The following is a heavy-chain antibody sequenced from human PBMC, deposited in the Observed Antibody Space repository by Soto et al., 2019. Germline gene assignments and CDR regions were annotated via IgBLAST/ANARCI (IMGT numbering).Heavy chain of an antibody. CDR3: ARGEGYYDSSGYYVDAFDI. D-gene: IGHD3-22*01. V-gene: IGHV1-18*01. J-gene: IGHJ3*02. CDR2: ISAYNGNT. CDR1: GYTFTSYG. Sequence: GASVKVSCKASGYTFTSYGISWVRQAPGQGLEWMGWISAYNGNTNYAQKLQGRVTMTTDTSTSTAYMELRSLRSDDTAVYYCARGEGYYDSSGYYVDAFDIWGQGTTVTVSS.